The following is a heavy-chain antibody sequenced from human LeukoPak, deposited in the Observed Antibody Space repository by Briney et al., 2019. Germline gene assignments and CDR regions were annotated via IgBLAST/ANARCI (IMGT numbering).Heavy chain of an antibody. Sequence: PSETLSLTYSVSGDSISTNEWWSWVRQPPGKGLEWIGEVFHSGSTNYNPSLKSRVTISIDKSKNQFSLEVTSVTAADTAIYYCARDLAVAGTNYFDFWGQGVLVTVSS. D-gene: IGHD6-19*01. CDR3: ARDLAVAGTNYFDF. CDR1: GDSISTNEW. V-gene: IGHV4-4*02. CDR2: VFHSGST. J-gene: IGHJ4*02.